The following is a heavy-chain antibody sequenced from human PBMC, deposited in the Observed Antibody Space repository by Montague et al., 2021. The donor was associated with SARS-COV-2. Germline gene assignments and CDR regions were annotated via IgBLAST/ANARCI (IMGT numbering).Heavy chain of an antibody. V-gene: IGHV4-59*13. CDR1: GGSISSYY. CDR2: IYYNGST. D-gene: IGHD5-24*01. J-gene: IGHJ4*02. Sequence: SETLSLTCTVSGGSISSYYWSWIRQPPGKGLEWTGYIYYNGSTNYNPSLKSPVTISVDTSKNQFSLKLSSVTAADTAVYYCARGDVEMATIKSGGPFYHFDYWGQGTLVTVSS. CDR3: ARGDVEMATIKSGGPFYHFDY.